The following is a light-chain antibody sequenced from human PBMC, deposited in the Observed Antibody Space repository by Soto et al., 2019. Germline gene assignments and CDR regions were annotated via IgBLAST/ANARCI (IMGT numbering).Light chain of an antibody. CDR3: KQYDTYPRT. CDR1: RDIDNS. CDR2: DAY. J-gene: IGKJ4*01. Sequence: QCTYSLPSLSASVRDRVTINCRASRDIDNSLAWYQQKPGKAHKFLIYDAYTLEAEVQSRFSGSASGTEFTLTIRRLQPDDVASYYCKQYDTYPRTFGRGTKVDIK. V-gene: IGKV1-13*02.